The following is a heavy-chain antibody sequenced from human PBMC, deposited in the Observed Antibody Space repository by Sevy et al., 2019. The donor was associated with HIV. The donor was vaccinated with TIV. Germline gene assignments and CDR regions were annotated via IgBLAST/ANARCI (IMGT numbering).Heavy chain of an antibody. CDR2: ISWSSGNI. J-gene: IGHJ4*02. D-gene: IGHD1-26*01. V-gene: IGHV3-9*01. Sequence: GGSVRLSCAASGFTFDDYTMNWVRQAPGKGLEWVSGISWSSGNIAYADSVEGRFTISRDNAKNSLYLQMNSLRVEDTALYYCVKDRSGSYSFDYWGQGTLVTVSP. CDR1: GFTFDDYT. CDR3: VKDRSGSYSFDY.